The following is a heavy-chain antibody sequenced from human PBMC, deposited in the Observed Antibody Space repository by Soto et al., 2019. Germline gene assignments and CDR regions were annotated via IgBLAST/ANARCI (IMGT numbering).Heavy chain of an antibody. CDR3: ARSAAAGKPPQIWYFDL. V-gene: IGHV4-34*01. D-gene: IGHD6-13*01. CDR2: INHSGST. Sequence: QVQLQQWGAGLLKPSETLSLTCAVYGGSFSGYYWSWIRQPPGKGLEWIGEINHSGSTNYNPSLKSRVTISVDTSKNQFSLKLSSVTAADTAVYYCARSAAAGKPPQIWYFDLWGRGTLVTVSS. CDR1: GGSFSGYY. J-gene: IGHJ2*01.